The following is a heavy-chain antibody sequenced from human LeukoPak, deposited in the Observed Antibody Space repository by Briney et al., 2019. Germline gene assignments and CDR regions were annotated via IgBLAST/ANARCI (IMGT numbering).Heavy chain of an antibody. CDR1: GNTLTELS. CDR3: ATGDERQLLDY. J-gene: IGHJ4*02. V-gene: IGHV1-24*01. D-gene: IGHD6-13*01. CDR2: FDPGESRV. Sequence: ASVKVSCEVSGNTLTELSMRWVRQAPGKGLEYMGGFDPGESRVIYAQKFQGRVTMTEDTSTDTAYLELSSLRSEDTAVYYCATGDERQLLDYWGQGTLVTVSS.